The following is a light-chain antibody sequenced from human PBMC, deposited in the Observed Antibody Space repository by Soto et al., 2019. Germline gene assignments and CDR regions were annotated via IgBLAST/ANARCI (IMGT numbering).Light chain of an antibody. CDR2: ENN. V-gene: IGLV1-40*01. CDR3: QSYDSSLSGYV. CDR1: SSNIGAGYE. J-gene: IGLJ1*01. Sequence: QSVLTQPASVSEATGQRVTISCTGSSSNIGAGYEAHWYQQVPGTAPKLLIYENNNRPSGVPDRFSGSKSGTSASLAITGLQAEDEAEYYCQSYDSSLSGYVFGTGTKLTVL.